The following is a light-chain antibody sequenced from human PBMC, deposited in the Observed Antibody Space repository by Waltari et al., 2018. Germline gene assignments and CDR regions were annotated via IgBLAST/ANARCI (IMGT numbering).Light chain of an antibody. J-gene: IGLJ2*01. CDR1: SSNIGGNT. CDR3: AAWDDSLSGVV. CDR2: IEN. V-gene: IGLV1-44*01. Sequence: QSVLTQPPSASGTPGQRVTIPCSGRSSNIGGNTVAWYQQVPGAAPKLLIYIENERPSGVPDRFSGSKSGTSASLAISGLQSEDEALYYCAAWDDSLSGVVFGGGTKLTVL.